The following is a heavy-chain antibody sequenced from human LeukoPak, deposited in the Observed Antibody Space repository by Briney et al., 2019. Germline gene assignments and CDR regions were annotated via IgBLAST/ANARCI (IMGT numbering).Heavy chain of an antibody. D-gene: IGHD3-16*02. CDR1: GGSFSGYY. CDR2: TNHSGST. V-gene: IGHV4-34*01. CDR3: ASTYSKMITFGGVIVDDAFDI. Sequence: ASETLSLTCAVYGGSFSGYYWSWIRQPPGKGLEWIGETNHSGSTNYNPSLKSRVTISVDTSKNQFSLKLSSVTAADTAVYYCASTYSKMITFGGVIVDDAFDIWGQGTMVTVSS. J-gene: IGHJ3*02.